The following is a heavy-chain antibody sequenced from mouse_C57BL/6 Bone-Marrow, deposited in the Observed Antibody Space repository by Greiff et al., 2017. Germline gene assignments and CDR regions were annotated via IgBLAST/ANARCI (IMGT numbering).Heavy chain of an antibody. CDR3: AREREYYGYFDY. CDR2: ISDGGSYT. D-gene: IGHD1-1*01. V-gene: IGHV5-4*01. CDR1: GLTFSSYA. Sequence: EVMLVESGGGLVKPGGSLKLSCAASGLTFSSYAMSWVRQTPEKRLEWVATISDGGSYTYYPDNVKGRFTISRDNAKNNLYLQMSHLKSEDTAMYYCAREREYYGYFDYWGQGTTLTVSS. J-gene: IGHJ2*01.